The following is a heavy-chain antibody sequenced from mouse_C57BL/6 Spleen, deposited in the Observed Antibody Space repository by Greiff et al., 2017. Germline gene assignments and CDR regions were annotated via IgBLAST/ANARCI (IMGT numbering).Heavy chain of an antibody. D-gene: IGHD2-5*01. CDR2: IYPGDGDT. J-gene: IGHJ2*01. CDR1: GYAFSSYW. CDR3: ANSNTRDFDY. Sequence: QVQLKQSGAELVKPGASVKISCKASGYAFSSYWMNWVKQRPGKGLEWIGQIYPGDGDTNYNGKFKGQATLTADKSSSTAYMQLSSLTSEDSAVYFCANSNTRDFDYWGQGTTLTVSS. V-gene: IGHV1-80*01.